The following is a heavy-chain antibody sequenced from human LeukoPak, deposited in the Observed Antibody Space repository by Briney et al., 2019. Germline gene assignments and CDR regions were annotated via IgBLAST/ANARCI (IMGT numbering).Heavy chain of an antibody. CDR2: IRDKINTYTT. J-gene: IGHJ4*02. V-gene: IGHV3-72*01. CDR3: ARLGKTSSSSDFDY. CDR1: GFTFSDHY. Sequence: PGGSLRPSCAASGFTFSDHYMDWVRQAPGKGLEWVGRIRDKINTYTTEYAASVKGRFTISRDDSKNSLYLQMNSLKTEDTAVYYCARLGKTSSSSDFDYWGQGTLVTVSS. D-gene: IGHD6-6*01.